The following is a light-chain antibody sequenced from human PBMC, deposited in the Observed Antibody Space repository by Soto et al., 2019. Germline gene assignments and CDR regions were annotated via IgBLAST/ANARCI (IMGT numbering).Light chain of an antibody. CDR2: DVS. CDR3: SSYTTSTTLV. Sequence: QSALTQPASVSGSPGQSITISCTGTSSDVGAYIYVSWYQQHPGKAPKLMIYDVSNRPSGISNRFSGSKSGNTASLTISGLQAEDEADYYCSSYTTSTTLVFGGGTQLTVL. J-gene: IGLJ2*01. CDR1: SSDVGAYIY. V-gene: IGLV2-14*03.